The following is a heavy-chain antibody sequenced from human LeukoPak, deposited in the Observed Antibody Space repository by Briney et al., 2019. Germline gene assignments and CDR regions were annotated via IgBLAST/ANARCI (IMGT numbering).Heavy chain of an antibody. CDR2: ISGSGAST. J-gene: IGHJ4*02. D-gene: IGHD6-13*01. CDR3: ARNRGVAAAGRGYYFDY. Sequence: GGSLRLSCAAPGFTFSSYAMSWVRQAPGKGLEWVSLISGSGASTYYADSVKGRFSISRDNSKNTLYLQINSLRADDTAVYHCARNRGVAAAGRGYYFDYWGQGTLVTVSS. CDR1: GFTFSSYA. V-gene: IGHV3-23*01.